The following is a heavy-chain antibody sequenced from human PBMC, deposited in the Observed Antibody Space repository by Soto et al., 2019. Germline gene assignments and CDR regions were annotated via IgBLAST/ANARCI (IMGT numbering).Heavy chain of an antibody. CDR1: GYTFTSYD. Sequence: QVQLVQSGAEVTKPGASVKVSCKASGYTFTSYDINWVRQATGQGLEWMGWMSPHSGATVYAQKFQGRVTMTRDTYISTAYMELSNVRSEDTGIYYCARGVDAGVDVWGQGSTVTVSS. V-gene: IGHV1-8*01. CDR2: MSPHSGAT. D-gene: IGHD1-1*01. J-gene: IGHJ6*02. CDR3: ARGVDAGVDV.